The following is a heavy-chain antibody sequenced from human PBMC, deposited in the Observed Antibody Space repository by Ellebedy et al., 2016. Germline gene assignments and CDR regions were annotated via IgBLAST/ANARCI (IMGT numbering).Heavy chain of an antibody. CDR3: ASLGVVAGDSWFNP. Sequence: ASVKVSCXASGYTFTAYHVHWVRQAPGQGLEWMGWMNPHSGDTNSAQKFQGRVTMTRDTSIRTAFMGLSSLTSDDTAVYYCASLGVVAGDSWFNPWGQGTLVSVSA. CDR1: GYTFTAYH. V-gene: IGHV1-2*02. J-gene: IGHJ5*02. D-gene: IGHD6-19*01. CDR2: MNPHSGDT.